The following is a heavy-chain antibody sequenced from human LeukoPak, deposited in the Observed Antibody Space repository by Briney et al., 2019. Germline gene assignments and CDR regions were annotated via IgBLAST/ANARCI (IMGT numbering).Heavy chain of an antibody. CDR1: GYTFTSYY. V-gene: IGHV1-46*01. J-gene: IGHJ6*03. D-gene: IGHD5-12*01. Sequence: ASVKVSCKASGYTFTSYYLQWVRQAPGQGLEWMGIINPSGGNTSYAQKFQGRVTMTRDMSTSTVYMELSSLRSEDTAVYYCARIPGRLRADYYYYYMDVWGKGTTVTVSS. CDR2: INPSGGNT. CDR3: ARIPGRLRADYYYYYMDV.